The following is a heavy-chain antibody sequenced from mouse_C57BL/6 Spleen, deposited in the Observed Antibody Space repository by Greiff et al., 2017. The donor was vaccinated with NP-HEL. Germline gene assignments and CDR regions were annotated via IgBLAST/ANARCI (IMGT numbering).Heavy chain of an antibody. CDR3: ARGLYSNFWYFDV. CDR1: GYAFSSYW. CDR2: IYPGDGDT. V-gene: IGHV1-80*01. Sequence: VQLQQSGAELVKPGASVKISCKASGYAFSSYWMNWVKQRPGKGLEWIGQIYPGDGDTNYNGKFKGKATLTADKSSSTAYMQLSSLTSEDSAVYFCARGLYSNFWYFDVWGTGTTVTVSS. J-gene: IGHJ1*03. D-gene: IGHD2-5*01.